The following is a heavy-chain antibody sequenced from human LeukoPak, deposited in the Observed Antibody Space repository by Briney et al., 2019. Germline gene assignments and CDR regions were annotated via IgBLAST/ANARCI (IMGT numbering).Heavy chain of an antibody. CDR2: ISGSGSST. J-gene: IGHJ4*02. CDR1: GFTFSSYA. CDR3: AKDQATMIVVVTHFDY. Sequence: GGSLRLSCAASGFTFSSYAMSWVRQAPGKGLEWVSAISGSGSSTYYADSVKGRFTISRDNSKNTLYLQMNSLRAEDTAVYYCAKDQATMIVVVTHFDYWGQGTLVTVSS. V-gene: IGHV3-23*01. D-gene: IGHD3-22*01.